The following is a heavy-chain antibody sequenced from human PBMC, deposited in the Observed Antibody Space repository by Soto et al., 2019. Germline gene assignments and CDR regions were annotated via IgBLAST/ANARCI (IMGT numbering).Heavy chain of an antibody. D-gene: IGHD6-13*01. J-gene: IGHJ4*02. CDR2: MNPKNSDT. CDR3: ARDGPGAGNDDFDY. Sequence: QVQLVQSGADVKKPGDSMRVSCKASAYTFTGYYIHWVRQAPGQGLEWMGWMNPKNSDTGYAPQFQGRVTMTRDTSINTAYMDLRRLTSDHTAIYYCARDGPGAGNDDFDYWGQGALVTVSS. V-gene: IGHV1-2*02. CDR1: AYTFTGYY.